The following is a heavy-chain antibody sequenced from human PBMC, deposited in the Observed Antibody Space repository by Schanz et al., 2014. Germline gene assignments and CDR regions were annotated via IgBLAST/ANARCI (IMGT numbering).Heavy chain of an antibody. J-gene: IGHJ4*02. V-gene: IGHV3-23*01. Sequence: EVQLLESGGGLVQPGGSLRLSCAASGFTFSSYGMNWLRQAPGKGLEWVSVIGVDGTTTYYTDSVKGRFTISRDNSKSTLYLQMNSLRAEDTAVYYCAKYRGYYRVSGSYRELEYWGQGTLVTVSS. CDR2: IGVDGTTT. D-gene: IGHD3-10*01. CDR3: AKYRGYYRVSGSYRELEY. CDR1: GFTFSSYG.